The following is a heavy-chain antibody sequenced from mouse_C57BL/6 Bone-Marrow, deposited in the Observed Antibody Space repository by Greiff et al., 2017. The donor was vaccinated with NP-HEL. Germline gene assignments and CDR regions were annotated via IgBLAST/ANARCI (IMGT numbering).Heavy chain of an antibody. CDR2: ISSGGSCT. CDR1: GFTFSSYG. J-gene: IGHJ4*01. CDR3: ARQTYYDAMDY. Sequence: VQLKESGGDLVKPGGSLKLSCAASGFTFSSYGMSWVRQTPDQRLEWVATISSGGSCTYYPDSVKGRFTITRDNAKNTLYLQMSSLRSEDAAMYYCARQTYYDAMDYWGQGTSVTVSS. V-gene: IGHV5-6*01.